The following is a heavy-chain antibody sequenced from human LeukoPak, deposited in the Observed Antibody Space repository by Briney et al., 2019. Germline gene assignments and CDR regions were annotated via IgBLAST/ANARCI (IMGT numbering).Heavy chain of an antibody. Sequence: SGGSLRLSCAASGLTFSSDWMHWVRHVPGKGLVWVSRINSDASTINYADSVKGRFTISRDNAKNTLYLQMNSLRAEDTAVYYCLRDLNWSLDQWGQGTLVTVSS. CDR3: LRDLNWSLDQ. CDR2: INSDASTI. V-gene: IGHV3-74*01. D-gene: IGHD1-20*01. J-gene: IGHJ4*02. CDR1: GLTFSSDW.